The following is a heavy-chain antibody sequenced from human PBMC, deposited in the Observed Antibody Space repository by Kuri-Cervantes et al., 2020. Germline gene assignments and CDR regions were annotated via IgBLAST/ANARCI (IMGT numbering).Heavy chain of an antibody. V-gene: IGHV3-23*01. CDR2: ISGSGGST. CDR3: AKSSNYDILTGYTS. D-gene: IGHD3-9*01. CDR1: GFTFSSYA. J-gene: IGHJ5*02. Sequence: GGSLRLSCAASGFTFSSYAMSWVRQAPGKGLEWVSAISGSGGSTYYADSVKGRSTISRDNSKNTLYLQMNSLRDEDTAVYYCAKSSNYDILTGYTSWGQGTLVTVSS.